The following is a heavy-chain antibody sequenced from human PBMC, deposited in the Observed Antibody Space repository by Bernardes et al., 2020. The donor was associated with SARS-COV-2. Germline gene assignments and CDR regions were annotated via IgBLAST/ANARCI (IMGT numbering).Heavy chain of an antibody. CDR2: IYNSGSS. V-gene: IGHV4-61*01. CDR3: ARATVPSSNKSGFDP. D-gene: IGHD1-26*01. Sequence: SETLSLTCTVSGGSVNSDSYFWNWIRQPPGTGLEWIGYIYNSGSSNFNPSLRSRVTISLDTSKNQISLKLSSVTAADTAVYYCARATVPSSNKSGFDPWGQGTLVTVSS. J-gene: IGHJ5*02. CDR1: GGSVNSDSYF.